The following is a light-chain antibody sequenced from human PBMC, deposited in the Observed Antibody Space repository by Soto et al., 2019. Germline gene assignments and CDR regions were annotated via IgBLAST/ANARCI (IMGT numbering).Light chain of an antibody. CDR3: LQRSVWPWT. CDR2: DVF. V-gene: IGKV3-11*01. J-gene: IGKJ1*01. CDR1: QSVGNY. Sequence: EIVLTQSPATLSLSPGERATLSCRASQSVGNYLAWYQQKPGQTPRLLIYDVFNRATGIPARLSGSGSGTDFTLTISSLEPEDFAVYYCLQRSVWPWTFGQGTRLEVK.